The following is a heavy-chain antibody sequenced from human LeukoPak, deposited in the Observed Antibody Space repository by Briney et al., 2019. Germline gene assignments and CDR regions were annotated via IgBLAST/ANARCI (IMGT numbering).Heavy chain of an antibody. CDR2: ISYDGGNK. CDR3: ARDRGWAFDI. Sequence: GGSLRLSCAASGFTFNSYAMHWVRRAPGKGLEWVAVISYDGGNKHYADSVKGRLTISRDNSKNTMYLQMNSLRIEDTAVYYCARDRGWAFDIWGQGTMVTVSS. V-gene: IGHV3-30-3*01. CDR1: GFTFNSYA. J-gene: IGHJ3*02.